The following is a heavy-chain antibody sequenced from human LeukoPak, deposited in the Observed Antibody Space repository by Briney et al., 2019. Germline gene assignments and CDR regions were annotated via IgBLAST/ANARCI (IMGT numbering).Heavy chain of an antibody. J-gene: IGHJ4*02. CDR1: GFTFSSYA. CDR2: ISYDGSNK. V-gene: IGHV3-30*04. Sequence: PGGSLRLSCAASGFTFSSYAMHWVRQAPGKGLEWVAVISYDGSNKYYADSVKGRFTISRDNSKNTLYPQMNSLRAEDTAVYYCARRGLVEMATGLGYDYWGQGTLVTVSS. CDR3: ARRGLVEMATGLGYDY. D-gene: IGHD5-24*01.